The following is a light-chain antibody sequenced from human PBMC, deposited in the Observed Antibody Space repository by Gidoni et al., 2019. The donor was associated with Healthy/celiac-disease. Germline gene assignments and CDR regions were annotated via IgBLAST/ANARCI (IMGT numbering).Light chain of an antibody. CDR1: QGHSNC. V-gene: IGKV1-27*01. Sequence: TTGPPSLSGSEGDRVPITWRASQGHSNCLAWDQQRPGKVPQLLFYAASTLQSGGPARCNGSGAGTDFNLPMSGVQTEDGVTLYGEKYNSAPVTFGQGTKVEIK. J-gene: IGKJ3*01. CDR3: EKYNSAPVT. CDR2: AAS.